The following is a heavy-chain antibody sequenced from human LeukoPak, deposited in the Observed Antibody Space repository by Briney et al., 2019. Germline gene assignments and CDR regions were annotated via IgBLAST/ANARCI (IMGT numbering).Heavy chain of an antibody. Sequence: GGSLRLSCAASGFTFSDSWVSWVRQAPGKGLEWVANMNQDGSAKGYVDSVKGRFTISRDNARSSLYLQMSSLRPEDTAVYYCATYTHWVAGDVWGQGTTVTVSS. CDR2: MNQDGSAK. D-gene: IGHD3-16*01. J-gene: IGHJ6*02. V-gene: IGHV3-7*01. CDR1: GFTFSDSW. CDR3: ATYTHWVAGDV.